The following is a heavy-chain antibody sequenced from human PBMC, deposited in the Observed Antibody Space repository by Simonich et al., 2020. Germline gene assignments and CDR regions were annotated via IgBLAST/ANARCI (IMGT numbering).Heavy chain of an antibody. CDR3: ARWAYSSSYFDY. V-gene: IGHV4-39*01. J-gene: IGHJ4*02. Sequence: QLQLQESGPGLVKPSETLSLTCTVSGGSISSSSYYWGWIRQTPGKGLEWIGSIYYSGSTYYNPSLKSRVTLSVDTSKNQFSLKLSSVTAADTAVYYCARWAYSSSYFDYWGQGTLVTVSS. CDR1: GGSISSSSYY. D-gene: IGHD6-6*01. CDR2: IYYSGST.